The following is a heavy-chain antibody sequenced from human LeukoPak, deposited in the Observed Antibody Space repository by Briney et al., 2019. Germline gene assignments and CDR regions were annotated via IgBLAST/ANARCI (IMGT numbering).Heavy chain of an antibody. CDR1: GFDFGAYE. J-gene: IGHJ4*02. V-gene: IGHV3-48*03. CDR3: TTLGYHLDS. D-gene: IGHD3-22*01. Sequence: GGSLRLSCAASGFDFGAYEMNWVRQAPGKGLEWVAYFAGSDTTTYYADSVKGRFAISRDNARNSLYLQMNSLRAEDTALYYCTTLGYHLDSWGQGTLVTVSS. CDR2: FAGSDTTT.